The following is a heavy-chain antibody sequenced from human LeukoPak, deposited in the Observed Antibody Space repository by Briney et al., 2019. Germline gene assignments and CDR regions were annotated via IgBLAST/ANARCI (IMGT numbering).Heavy chain of an antibody. J-gene: IGHJ4*02. CDR2: LGIAGDT. CDR1: GFTVSSYA. Sequence: GGSLRLSCAASGFTVSSYAMHWVRQPIGKGLEWVSALGIAGDTFYPGSVKGRFTISRDDAQNTLYLQMNSLRVEDTALYYCVRQFASWGQGTLVTVSS. V-gene: IGHV3-13*01. CDR3: VRQFAS.